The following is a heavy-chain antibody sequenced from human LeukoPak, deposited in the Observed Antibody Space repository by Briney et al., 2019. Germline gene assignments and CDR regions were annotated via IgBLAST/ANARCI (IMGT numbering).Heavy chain of an antibody. CDR1: GFTFSNYA. Sequence: GGSLRLSCAASGFTFSNYAMNWVRQAPGKGLQWVSSISGSGGNTYYADSVKGRFTISRDNSKNTLYLQMNSLRAEDTAVYYCAKFRGYSYGPIGYWGQGTLVTVSS. V-gene: IGHV3-23*01. CDR2: ISGSGGNT. J-gene: IGHJ4*02. CDR3: AKFRGYSYGPIGY. D-gene: IGHD5-18*01.